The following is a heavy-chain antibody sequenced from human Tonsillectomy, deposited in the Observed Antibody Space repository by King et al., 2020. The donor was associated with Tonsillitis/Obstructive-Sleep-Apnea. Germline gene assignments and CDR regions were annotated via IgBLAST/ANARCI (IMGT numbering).Heavy chain of an antibody. CDR2: VNHSGST. D-gene: IGHD3-3*01. J-gene: IGHJ4*02. V-gene: IGHV4-34*01. CDR3: ARCPGNDFWSGYYAEY. Sequence: QVQLQQWGAGLLKSSETLSLPCAVYGGSFSGYYWSWIRQPPGKGLEWIGEVNHSGSTNCNPSLKSRVTISLDTSKKQFSLKLSSVTAADTAVYYCARCPGNDFWSGYYAEYWGQGTLVTVSS. CDR1: GGSFSGYY.